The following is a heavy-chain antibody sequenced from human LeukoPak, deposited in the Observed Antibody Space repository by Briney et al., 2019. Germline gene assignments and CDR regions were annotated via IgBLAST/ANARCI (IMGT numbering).Heavy chain of an antibody. V-gene: IGHV3-11*01. CDR3: AKDGWAQLLVLFDY. D-gene: IGHD2-2*01. Sequence: GGSLRLSCAASGFTFSDYYMSWIRQAPGKGLEWVSYISSSGSTIYYADSVKGRFTISRDNSKNTLYLQMNSLRAEDTAVYYCAKDGWAQLLVLFDYWGQGPLVTVSS. J-gene: IGHJ4*02. CDR1: GFTFSDYY. CDR2: ISSSGSTI.